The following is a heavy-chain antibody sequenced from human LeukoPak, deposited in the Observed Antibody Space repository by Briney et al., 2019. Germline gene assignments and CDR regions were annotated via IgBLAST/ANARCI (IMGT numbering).Heavy chain of an antibody. V-gene: IGHV4-31*03. D-gene: IGHD4-4*01. Sequence: SETLSLTCTVSGGSISSGGYYWSWIRQHPGKGLEWIGYIYYSGSTHYNPSLQSRVTISVDTSKNQFSLKLSSVTAADTAVYYCARVTGYSNYAPFDYWGQGTLVTVSS. CDR3: ARVTGYSNYAPFDY. CDR2: IYYSGST. J-gene: IGHJ4*02. CDR1: GGSISSGGYY.